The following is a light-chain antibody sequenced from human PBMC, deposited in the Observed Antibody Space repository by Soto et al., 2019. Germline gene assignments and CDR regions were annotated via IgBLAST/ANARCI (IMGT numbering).Light chain of an antibody. CDR1: QSVSYN. V-gene: IGKV3-15*01. CDR2: GAF. CDR3: QQYTKWPPPT. J-gene: IGKJ4*01. Sequence: EIVMTQSPPTLSVSPGERATLSCRASQSVSYNLAWYQQKPGQAPRLLIYGAFTRATGIPARFSGSGSGTEFTLTIRSLQSEDFAVYYCQQYTKWPPPTFGCGTKVEI.